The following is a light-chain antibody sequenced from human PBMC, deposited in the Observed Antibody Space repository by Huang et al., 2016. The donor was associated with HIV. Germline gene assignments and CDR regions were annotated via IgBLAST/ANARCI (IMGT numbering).Light chain of an antibody. J-gene: IGKJ2*01. Sequence: DIQMTQSPPTLSASVGDRVSIHCRASQNVASWVAWYQPIPGKAPKLLIYQASVLDSGAPSKFSGSGSGTEFTLTIANLQPDDSATYFCQQYNTYPMYTFGQGTKLEIK. CDR2: QAS. CDR3: QQYNTYPMYT. CDR1: QNVASW. V-gene: IGKV1-5*03.